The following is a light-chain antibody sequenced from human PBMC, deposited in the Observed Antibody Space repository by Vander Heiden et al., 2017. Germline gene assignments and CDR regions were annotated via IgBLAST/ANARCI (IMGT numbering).Light chain of an antibody. V-gene: IGKV3-20*01. CDR2: GAS. J-gene: IGKJ1*01. Sequence: VFTQSPGTLSLSPGERATLSCRASQSVSSSYLAWYQQKPGQAPRLLIYGASSRATGIPDRFSGSGSGTDFTLTISRLEPEDFAVYYCQQYGSSPPWTFGQGTKVEIK. CDR3: QQYGSSPPWT. CDR1: QSVSSSY.